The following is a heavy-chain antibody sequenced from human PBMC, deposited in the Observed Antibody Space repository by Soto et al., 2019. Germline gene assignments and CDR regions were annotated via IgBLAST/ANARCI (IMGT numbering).Heavy chain of an antibody. CDR2: INYSGST. CDR3: ARDGDTSGYYYFDY. V-gene: IGHV4-61*01. J-gene: IGHJ4*02. D-gene: IGHD3-22*01. CDR1: GGSVSSGSYY. Sequence: SETLSLTCTVSGGSVSSGSYYWTWMRQPPGKGLEWIGYINYSGSTSYNPSLKGRVAISVDTSKKQFSLKVSSVTAADTAVYYCARDGDTSGYYYFDYWGQGTLVTVSS.